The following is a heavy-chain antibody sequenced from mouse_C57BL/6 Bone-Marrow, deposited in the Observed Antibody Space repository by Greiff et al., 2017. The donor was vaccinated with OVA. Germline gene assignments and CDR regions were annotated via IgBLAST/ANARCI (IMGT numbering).Heavy chain of an antibody. CDR1: GFTIKNTY. J-gene: IGHJ2*01. CDR2: IDPANGNT. Sequence: EVQLKESVAELVRPGASVKLSCTASGFTIKNTYMHWVKQRPEQGLEWIGRIDPANGNTKYAPKFQGKATITADTSSNTAYLQLSSLTSEDTAIYYCARKQCFDYWGQGTTLTVSS. CDR3: ARKQCFDY. D-gene: IGHD6-1*01. V-gene: IGHV14-3*01.